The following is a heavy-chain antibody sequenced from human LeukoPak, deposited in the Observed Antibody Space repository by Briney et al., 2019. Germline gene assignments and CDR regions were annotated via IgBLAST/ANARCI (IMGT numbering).Heavy chain of an antibody. CDR1: GFSFSTYW. J-gene: IGHJ4*02. Sequence: GGSLRVTCATFGFSFSTYWMSWVRQAPGNGPEWVANINQVGRTKYYVDSVRGRFTISRDNSKNTLYLQMNSLRADDTAVYYCERDVFTTYDTGGGYFDYWGQGTLVTVSS. V-gene: IGHV3-7*01. CDR2: INQVGRTK. D-gene: IGHD3-22*01. CDR3: ERDVFTTYDTGGGYFDY.